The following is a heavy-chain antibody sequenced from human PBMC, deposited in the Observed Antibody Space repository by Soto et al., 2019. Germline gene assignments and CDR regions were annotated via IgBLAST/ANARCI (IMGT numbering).Heavy chain of an antibody. CDR2: MYYTGST. Sequence: SETLSLTCTVSGDSISDNYWSWIRQPPGKTLEWIGYMYYTGSTNYNPSLKSRVTMSVDTSKNQFSLKLISVTAADTAKYFCAREGNLGRWLQPLDFWGQGTLVTVSS. CDR3: AREGNLGRWLQPLDF. V-gene: IGHV4-59*01. J-gene: IGHJ4*02. D-gene: IGHD5-12*01. CDR1: GDSISDNY.